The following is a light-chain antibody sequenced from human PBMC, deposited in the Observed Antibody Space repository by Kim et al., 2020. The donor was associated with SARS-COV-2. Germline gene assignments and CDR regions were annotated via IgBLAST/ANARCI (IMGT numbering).Light chain of an antibody. V-gene: IGLV3-19*01. Sequence: VALDQPVSITCQGERLRSYYARWYQQKAAQAPVLVIYGKNNRPSGIPARFSDSSSGNTASLTHTGAQAEDEADYYCNSRDSSGNHVFGGGTQLTVL. J-gene: IGLJ2*01. CDR1: RLRSYY. CDR3: NSRDSSGNHV. CDR2: GKN.